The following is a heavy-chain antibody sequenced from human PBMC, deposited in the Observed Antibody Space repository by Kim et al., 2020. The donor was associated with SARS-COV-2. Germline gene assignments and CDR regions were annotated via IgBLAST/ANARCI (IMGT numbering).Heavy chain of an antibody. CDR2: ISYDGSNK. J-gene: IGHJ4*02. V-gene: IGHV3-30*04. CDR1: GFTFSSYA. CDR3: ARDGGYILTGYYPKGSYRHMPDY. D-gene: IGHD3-9*01. Sequence: GGSLRLSCAASGFTFSSYAMHWVRQAPGKGLEWVAVISYDGSNKYYVDSVKGRFTISRDNSKNTLYLQMNSLRAEDTAVYYCARDGGYILTGYYPKGSYRHMPDYWGQGTLVTVSS.